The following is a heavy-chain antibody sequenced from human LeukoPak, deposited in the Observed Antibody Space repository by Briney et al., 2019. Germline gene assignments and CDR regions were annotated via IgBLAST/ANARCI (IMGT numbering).Heavy chain of an antibody. D-gene: IGHD3-10*01. Sequence: SETLSLTCAVYGGSSSGYYWSWIRRPPGKGLEWIGEINHSGSTNYNPSLKSRVTISVDTSKNQFSLKLSSVTAADTAVYYCAREPGLLWFGETDYWGQGTLVTVSS. CDR3: AREPGLLWFGETDY. V-gene: IGHV4-34*01. CDR2: INHSGST. J-gene: IGHJ4*02. CDR1: GGSSSGYY.